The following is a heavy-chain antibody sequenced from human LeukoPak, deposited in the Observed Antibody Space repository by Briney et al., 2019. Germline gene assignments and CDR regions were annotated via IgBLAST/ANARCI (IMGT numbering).Heavy chain of an antibody. CDR3: AAASNYYDRSNYYSYAMDV. Sequence: GASVKVSCKASGFTFTTSAVQWVRQARGQRLEWIGWIVVGSGNTNYAQKFQERVTITRDMSTSTVYMDLSNQRSEDTAVYYCAAASNYYDRSNYYSYAMDVWGQGTTVTVSS. V-gene: IGHV1-58*01. D-gene: IGHD3-22*01. CDR2: IVVGSGNT. CDR1: GFTFTTSA. J-gene: IGHJ6*02.